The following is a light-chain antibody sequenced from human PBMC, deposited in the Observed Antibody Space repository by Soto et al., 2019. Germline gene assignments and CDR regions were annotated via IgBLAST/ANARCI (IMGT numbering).Light chain of an antibody. CDR3: QQYYSTPRT. Sequence: DIVMTQSPDSLSVSLGERATINCRSSQSVLYSSDNRNYLAWYQQKSGQPPKLLIFWASTRESGVPDRFSGRGSGTDFTLTISSLQAEDVALYYCQQYYSTPRTFGQGTKVEIK. J-gene: IGKJ1*01. CDR2: WAS. CDR1: QSVLYSSDNRNY. V-gene: IGKV4-1*01.